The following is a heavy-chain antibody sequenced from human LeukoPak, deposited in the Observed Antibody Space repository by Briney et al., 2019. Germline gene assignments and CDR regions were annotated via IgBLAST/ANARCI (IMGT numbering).Heavy chain of an antibody. CDR1: GGPINRDY. D-gene: IGHD4-23*01. Sequence: SETLSLTCTVSGGPINRDYWNWLRQPPGQGLEWIGYIYSSGSTNYNPSLNSRFSISLDTSKNQLSLKLGSVTAADTAVYYCARGAGRWAIWGQGTMVTVSS. J-gene: IGHJ3*02. CDR3: ARGAGRWAI. CDR2: IYSSGST. V-gene: IGHV4-59*01.